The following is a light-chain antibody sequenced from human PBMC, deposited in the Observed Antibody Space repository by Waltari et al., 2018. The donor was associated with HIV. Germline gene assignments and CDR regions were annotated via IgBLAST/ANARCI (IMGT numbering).Light chain of an antibody. V-gene: IGLV2-23*02. CDR1: DVWYYNL. J-gene: IGLJ1*01. CDR3: CSYAGSRTLV. CDR2: EVS. Sequence: QSALTQPASVSGSPGQSITISCSWTDVWYYNLVSWYQHHPGKVSKLIIDEVSKRPSGVSNRFSGSKSGDMASLTISGLQAEDEAEYHCCSYAGSRTLVFGTGTTVTVL.